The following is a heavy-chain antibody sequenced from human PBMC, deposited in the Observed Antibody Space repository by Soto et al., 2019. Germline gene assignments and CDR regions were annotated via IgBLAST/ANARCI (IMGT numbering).Heavy chain of an antibody. V-gene: IGHV4-39*01. Sequence: XEALSLTCTVSGGSISSRSYYWGWIRQPPGKGLEWIGSIYYSGSTYYNPSLKSRVTISVDTSKNQFSLKLSSVTAADTAVYYCARLQIAVDAFDIWGQGTMVTVSS. J-gene: IGHJ3*02. CDR3: ARLQIAVDAFDI. D-gene: IGHD6-19*01. CDR2: IYYSGST. CDR1: GGSISSRSYY.